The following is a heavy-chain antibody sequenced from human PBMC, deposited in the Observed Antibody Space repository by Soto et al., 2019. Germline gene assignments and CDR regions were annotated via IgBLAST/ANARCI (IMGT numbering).Heavy chain of an antibody. CDR2: INPGGGST. Sequence: ASVKVSCKASGYTFTSYYLHWVRQAPGQGLEWMGTINPGGGSTSYAQKFRGRVTMTRDTSTSTVSMEVSGLRSEDTAVYYCARDLGGSSGEKLRSDYYHYGMYVWGQGTTVTVSS. CDR1: GYTFTSYY. D-gene: IGHD3-22*01. CDR3: ARDLGGSSGEKLRSDYYHYGMYV. V-gene: IGHV1-46*01. J-gene: IGHJ6*02.